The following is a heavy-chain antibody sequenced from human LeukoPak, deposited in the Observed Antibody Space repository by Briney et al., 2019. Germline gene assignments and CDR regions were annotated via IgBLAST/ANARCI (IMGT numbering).Heavy chain of an antibody. Sequence: PSETLSLTCAVYGGSFSGYYWSWIRQPPGKGLEWIGYIYYSGSTNYNPSLKSRVTISVDTSKNQFSLKLSSVTAADTAVYYCTQGAGWLIDYWGQGILVSVSS. CDR2: IYYSGST. J-gene: IGHJ4*02. CDR1: GGSFSGYY. CDR3: TQGAGWLIDY. V-gene: IGHV4-59*08. D-gene: IGHD3-16*01.